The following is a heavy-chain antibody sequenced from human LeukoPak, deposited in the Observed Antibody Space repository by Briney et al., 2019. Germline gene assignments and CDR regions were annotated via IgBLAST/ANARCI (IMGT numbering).Heavy chain of an antibody. V-gene: IGHV1-24*01. CDR3: ATGGAIAARPEALYFDY. CDR2: FDPEDGET. CDR1: GYTFTGYY. J-gene: IGHJ4*02. D-gene: IGHD6-6*01. Sequence: ASVKVSCKASGYTFTGYYMHWVRQAPGKGLEWMGGFDPEDGETIYAQKFQGRVTMTEDTSTDTAYMELSSLRSEDTAVYYCATGGAIAARPEALYFDYWGQGTLVTASS.